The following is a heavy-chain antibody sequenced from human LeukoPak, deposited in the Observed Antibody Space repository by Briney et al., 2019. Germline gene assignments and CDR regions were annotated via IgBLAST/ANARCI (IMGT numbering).Heavy chain of an antibody. CDR1: GGTFSSYA. CDR2: IIPIFGTA. D-gene: IGHD4-23*01. V-gene: IGHV1-69*13. J-gene: IGHJ4*02. CDR3: ASSTTVVTKRNTMFDY. Sequence: SVKVSCKASGGTFSSYAISWVRQAPGQGLEWMGGIIPIFGTANYAQKFQGRVTITADESTSTAYMELSSLRSEDTAVYYCASSTTVVTKRNTMFDYWGQGTLVTVSS.